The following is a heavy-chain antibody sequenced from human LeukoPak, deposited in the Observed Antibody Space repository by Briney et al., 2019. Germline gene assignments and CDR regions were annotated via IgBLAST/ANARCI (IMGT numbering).Heavy chain of an antibody. Sequence: GGSLRLSCAASGFTLSRYWSSWGRQAPGKGLEWVANIKQDGSEKYYVDSVKGRFTISRDNAKNSLYLQMNSMRAKDTAVYYCARDRVRFEYYDSSGYSLWGQGTLVTVSS. D-gene: IGHD3-22*01. V-gene: IGHV3-7*04. CDR3: ARDRVRFEYYDSSGYSL. CDR1: GFTLSRYW. J-gene: IGHJ4*02. CDR2: IKQDGSEK.